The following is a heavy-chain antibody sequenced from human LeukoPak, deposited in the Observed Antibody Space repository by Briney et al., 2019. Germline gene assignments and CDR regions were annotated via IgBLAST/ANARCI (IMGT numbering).Heavy chain of an antibody. CDR1: GGSISSSSYY. Sequence: SETLSLTCTVSGGSISSSSYYWGWIRQPPGKGLEWIGSIYYSGSTYYNPSLKGRVTISVDTSKNQFSLKLSSVTAADTAVYYCARSTYDYVWGSQFDYWGQGTLVTVAS. J-gene: IGHJ4*02. CDR2: IYYSGST. V-gene: IGHV4-39*01. D-gene: IGHD3-16*01. CDR3: ARSTYDYVWGSQFDY.